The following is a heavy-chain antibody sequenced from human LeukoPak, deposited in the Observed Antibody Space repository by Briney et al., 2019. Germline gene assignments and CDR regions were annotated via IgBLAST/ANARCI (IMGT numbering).Heavy chain of an antibody. D-gene: IGHD1-26*01. V-gene: IGHV3-73*01. CDR1: GFTFSDSA. CDR3: TRVGPSTVVDY. J-gene: IGHJ4*02. CDR2: IRSKPQSYAK. Sequence: GGSLRLSCAASGFTFSDSAIHWVRQASGKGLEWVGRIRSKPQSYAKAYDESLKGRFTISRDDSKNTAYLQMSSLKNEDTAAYYCTRVGPSTVVDYWGQGTQVTVSS.